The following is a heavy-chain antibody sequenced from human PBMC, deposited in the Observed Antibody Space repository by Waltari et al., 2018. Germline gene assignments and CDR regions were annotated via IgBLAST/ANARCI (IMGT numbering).Heavy chain of an antibody. J-gene: IGHJ4*02. CDR2: IIPSFGTA. CDR3: ARGSLNYGDYPWTY. D-gene: IGHD4-17*01. CDR1: GGTFSSYA. V-gene: IGHV1-69*13. Sequence: QVQLVQSGAEVKKPGSSVKISCKATGGTFSSYAISWVRQAPGQGLEWMGGIIPSFGTANYAQKFQGRVTITADESTSTAYMELSSLRSEDTAVYYCARGSLNYGDYPWTYWGQGTLVTVSS.